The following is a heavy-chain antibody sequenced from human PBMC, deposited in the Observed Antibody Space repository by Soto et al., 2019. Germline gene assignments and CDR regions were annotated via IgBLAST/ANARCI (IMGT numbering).Heavy chain of an antibody. CDR2: IYSGGST. D-gene: IGHD6-19*01. Sequence: GGSLRLSCAASGFTVSSNYMSWVRQAPGKGLEWVSVIYSGGSTYYADSVKGRFTISRDNSKNTLYLQMNSLRAEDTAVYYCAVGPRTPYSSGWYYFDYWGQGTLVTVSS. CDR1: GFTVSSNY. CDR3: AVGPRTPYSSGWYYFDY. V-gene: IGHV3-53*01. J-gene: IGHJ4*02.